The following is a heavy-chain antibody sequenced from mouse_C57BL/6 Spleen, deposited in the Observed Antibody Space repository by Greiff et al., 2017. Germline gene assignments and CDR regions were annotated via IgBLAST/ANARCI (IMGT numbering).Heavy chain of an antibody. CDR1: GYTFTSYD. CDR2: IYPRDGST. Sequence: VQLQESVPELVKPGASVKLSCKASGYTFTSYDINWGKQRPGQGREWSGWIYPRDGSTKYNEKFKGKATLTVDTSSSTAYMELHSLASEDSAVYFCARPSSWAFDYWGQGTTLTVSS. J-gene: IGHJ2*01. CDR3: ARPSSWAFDY. D-gene: IGHD4-1*01. V-gene: IGHV1-85*01.